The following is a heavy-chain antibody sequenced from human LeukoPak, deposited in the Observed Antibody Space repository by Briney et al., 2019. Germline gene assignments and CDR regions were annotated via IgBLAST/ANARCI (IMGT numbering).Heavy chain of an antibody. J-gene: IGHJ4*02. V-gene: IGHV3-9*01. CDR2: ISWNSGSI. D-gene: IGHD2-15*01. CDR1: GFTFDDYA. CDR3: AAQPCSVGRCYLDY. Sequence: PGRSLRLSCAASGFTFDDYAMHWVRQAPGKGLEWVSGISWNSGSIGYADSVKGRFTISRDNAKNSLYLQMNSLRAEDTALYYCAAQPCSVGRCYLDYWGQGTLVTVSS.